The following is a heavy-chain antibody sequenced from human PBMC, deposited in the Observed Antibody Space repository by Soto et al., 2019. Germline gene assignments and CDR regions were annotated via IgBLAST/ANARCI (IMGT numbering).Heavy chain of an antibody. CDR2: AYPGDSGI. J-gene: IGHJ3*01. D-gene: IGHD3-16*01. V-gene: IGHV5-51*01. CDR3: ARRITPDAFDV. Sequence: PGESLKISCEASGYSFTRYWIAWVRQMPGKGLEWMGMAYPGDSGIRYSPSFQGQVTISADKSISTAFLQWSSLKASDTAVYYCARRITPDAFDVWGQGTMVTVSS. CDR1: GYSFTRYW.